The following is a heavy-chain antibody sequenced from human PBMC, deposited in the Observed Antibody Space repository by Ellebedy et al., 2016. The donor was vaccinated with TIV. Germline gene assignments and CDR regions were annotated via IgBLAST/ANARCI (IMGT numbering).Heavy chain of an antibody. J-gene: IGHJ4*02. D-gene: IGHD6-6*01. CDR2: ISWDGGST. CDR3: AKDLLAVRGYYFDY. V-gene: IGHV3-43*01. Sequence: PGGSLRLSCAASGFTFEDYTMHWVRQAPGKGLEWVSLISWDGGSTYYADSVKGRFTISRDNSKNTLYLQMSSLRAEDTAVYYCAKDLLAVRGYYFDYWGQGTLVTVSS. CDR1: GFTFEDYT.